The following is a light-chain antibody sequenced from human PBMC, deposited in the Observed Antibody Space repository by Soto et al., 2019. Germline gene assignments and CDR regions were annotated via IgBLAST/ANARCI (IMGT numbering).Light chain of an antibody. V-gene: IGKV1-39*01. CDR3: QQSYSTPLT. CDR1: QSMSTY. Sequence: DIQLTQSPSSLSASVGDRVTITCRASQSMSTYLNWYQQKPGKAPNLLIYAASRLQSGVPSRFSGSGSGTDFTLTISSLQPEDFATFYCQQSYSTPLTFGGGTKVDI. CDR2: AAS. J-gene: IGKJ4*01.